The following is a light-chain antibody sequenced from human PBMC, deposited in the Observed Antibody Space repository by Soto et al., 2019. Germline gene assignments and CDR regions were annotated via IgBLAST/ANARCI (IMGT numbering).Light chain of an antibody. CDR2: EVS. CDR1: SSDVGGYNY. CDR3: SSYTSSSTWV. V-gene: IGLV2-14*01. Sequence: QSALTQPASVSGSPGQSITISCTGTSSDVGGYNYVSWYQQHPGKAPKLMIYEVSNRPSGVSNPFSGSKSGNTASLTISGLQAEDEADYYCSSYTSSSTWVFGGGTKLTVL. J-gene: IGLJ3*02.